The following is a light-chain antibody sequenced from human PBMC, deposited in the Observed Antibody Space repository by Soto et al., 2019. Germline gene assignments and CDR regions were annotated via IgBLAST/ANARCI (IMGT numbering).Light chain of an antibody. Sequence: DIQMTQSPSTLSASVGDRVTITCRASQSISSWLAWYQQKPGKAPKLLIYKASSLERGVPSRFSGSGSGTEFTLTISSLQPDDFATYYCQQYNSYLTFGQGTKVEIK. V-gene: IGKV1-5*03. J-gene: IGKJ1*01. CDR3: QQYNSYLT. CDR1: QSISSW. CDR2: KAS.